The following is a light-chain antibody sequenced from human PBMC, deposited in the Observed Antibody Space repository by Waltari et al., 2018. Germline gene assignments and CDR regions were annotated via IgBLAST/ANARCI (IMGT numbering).Light chain of an antibody. CDR3: CSYAGFSTVV. V-gene: IGLV2-23*02. Sequence: QSALTQPASVSGSPGQSITISCTGTSSDILRYNLVSWYQQHPGKAPKLMIYDVTKRPSGISSRFSGSKSGITASLTISGLQAEDEADYYCCSYAGFSTVVFGGGTKLTVL. CDR1: SSDILRYNL. CDR2: DVT. J-gene: IGLJ2*01.